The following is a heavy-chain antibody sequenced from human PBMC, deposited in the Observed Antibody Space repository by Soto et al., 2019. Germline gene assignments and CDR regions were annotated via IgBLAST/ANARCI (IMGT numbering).Heavy chain of an antibody. CDR1: GGSITGYY. J-gene: IGHJ6*01. V-gene: IGHV4-59*01. CDR3: ASVTRTCISTSCYRYYYGMDV. Sequence: SETLSLTCTVSGGSITGYYWSWIRQPPGKGLEWIGYIYYSGSTNYNPSLKSRVTISVDTSKNQFSLKLSSVTAADTAVYYCASVTRTCISTSCYRYYYGMDVWGQGTTVT. CDR2: IYYSGST. D-gene: IGHD2-2*02.